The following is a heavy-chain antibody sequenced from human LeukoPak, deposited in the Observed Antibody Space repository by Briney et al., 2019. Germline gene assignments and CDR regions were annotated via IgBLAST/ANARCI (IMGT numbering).Heavy chain of an antibody. CDR3: ARDVVLGSGSCAS. CDR2: ISGSGGST. V-gene: IGHV3-23*01. CDR1: GFTFSSYA. J-gene: IGHJ4*02. D-gene: IGHD3-10*01. Sequence: GGSLRLSCAASGFTFSSYAMSWVRQAPGKGLEWVSAISGSGGSTYYADSVKGRFTVSRDNAKNTLFLQMNSLRAEDTAVYFCARDVVLGSGSCASWGQGTLVTVSS.